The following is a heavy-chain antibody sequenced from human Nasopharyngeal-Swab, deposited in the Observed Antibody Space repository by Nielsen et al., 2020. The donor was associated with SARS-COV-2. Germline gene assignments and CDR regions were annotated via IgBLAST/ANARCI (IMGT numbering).Heavy chain of an antibody. D-gene: IGHD3-3*01. CDR1: GASFSGYS. V-gene: IGHV4-34*01. CDR2: IHHSGST. Sequence: SQTLSLTCAVYGASFSGYSWSWIRQPPGKGLEWIGEIHHSGSTDNNPSLKSRVTISVNTSKNQFSLKLTSVTAADPAVCYCARGPVRYDFWSGYYCGFDYWGQGTLVTVSS. CDR3: ARGPVRYDFWSGYYCGFDY. J-gene: IGHJ4*02.